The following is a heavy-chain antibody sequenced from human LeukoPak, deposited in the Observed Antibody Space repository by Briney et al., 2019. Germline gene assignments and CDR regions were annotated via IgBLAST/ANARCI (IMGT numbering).Heavy chain of an antibody. D-gene: IGHD3-10*01. CDR3: ARGPSMVRGVIGIDY. V-gene: IGHV4-59*12. Sequence: SETLSLTCTVSGGSISSYYWSWIRQPPGKGLEWIGYIYYSGSTNYNPSLKSRVTISVDTSKNQFSLKLSSVTAADTAVYYCARGPSMVRGVIGIDYWGQGTLVTVSS. CDR2: IYYSGST. J-gene: IGHJ4*02. CDR1: GGSISSYY.